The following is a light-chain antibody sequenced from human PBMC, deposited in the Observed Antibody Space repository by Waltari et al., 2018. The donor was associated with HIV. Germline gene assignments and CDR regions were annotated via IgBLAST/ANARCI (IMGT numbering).Light chain of an antibody. CDR3: CAYAFSAVL. J-gene: IGLJ2*01. V-gene: IGLV2-11*01. CDR2: DDV. CDR1: SDDLDGFKY. Sequence: QSALTQPRSVSESPGQSVTISCTGASDDLDGFKYVSWYQQHPAKATKLMIYDDVKRPSGVPVRYVGGKSGNTASLLTSGLQAEDESEYYCCAYAFSAVLFGGGTKLTVL.